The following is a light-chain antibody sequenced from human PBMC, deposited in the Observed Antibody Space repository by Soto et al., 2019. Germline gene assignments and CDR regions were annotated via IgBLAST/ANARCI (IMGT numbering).Light chain of an antibody. J-gene: IGKJ1*01. V-gene: IGKV4-1*01. CDR2: WAS. Sequence: DVVMTQSPDSLALSLGERATINCKSSQSLLYSSNNKNYLAWYQRKPGQPPKLLIYWASTRESGVPDRFSGSGSGTDFTLTISSLQAEDVAVYYCQQYLSIPRTFGQGTKVEIK. CDR1: QSLLYSSNNKNY. CDR3: QQYLSIPRT.